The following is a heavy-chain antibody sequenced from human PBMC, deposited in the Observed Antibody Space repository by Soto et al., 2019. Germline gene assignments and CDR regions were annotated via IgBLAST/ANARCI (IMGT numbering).Heavy chain of an antibody. CDR2: ISGSGGST. J-gene: IGHJ4*02. D-gene: IGHD2-8*01. CDR3: AKDIVLMVYALFDY. V-gene: IGHV3-23*01. CDR1: GFTFSSYA. Sequence: LRLSCAASGFTFSSYAMSWVRQAPGKGLEWVSAISGSGGSTYYADSVKGRFTISRDNSKNTLYLQMNSLRAEDTAVYYCAKDIVLMVYALFDYWGQGTLVTVSS.